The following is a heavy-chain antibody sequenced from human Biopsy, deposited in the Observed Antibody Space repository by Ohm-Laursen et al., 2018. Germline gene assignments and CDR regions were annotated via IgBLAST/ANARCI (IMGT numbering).Heavy chain of an antibody. CDR2: IYNTETT. CDR3: ARHPTGFWFDP. J-gene: IGHJ5*02. V-gene: IGHV4-39*01. CDR1: GGSIRSSTTYY. Sequence: TLSLTCTVSGGSIRSSTTYYWAWLRQPPGKGLEWIGSIYNTETTFYNPSLKSRVTISVDTSTNQFSLKVSSVTAADTALYFCARHPTGFWFDPWGHGTLVTVSS.